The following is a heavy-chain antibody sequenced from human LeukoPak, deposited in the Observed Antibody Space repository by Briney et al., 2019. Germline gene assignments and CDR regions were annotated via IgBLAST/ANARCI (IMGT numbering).Heavy chain of an antibody. CDR1: GGSISSRNW. V-gene: IGHV4-4*02. Sequence: PSGTLSLTCAVSGGSISSRNWWTWVRQPPGKGLEWIGEISHSGSTNYNPSLESRVTVSVDNSKNQFSLKLSSVTAADTAVYYCAREGDTAMVRGNYYYYYYMDVWGKGTTVTVSS. J-gene: IGHJ6*03. CDR2: ISHSGST. D-gene: IGHD5-18*01. CDR3: AREGDTAMVRGNYYYYYYMDV.